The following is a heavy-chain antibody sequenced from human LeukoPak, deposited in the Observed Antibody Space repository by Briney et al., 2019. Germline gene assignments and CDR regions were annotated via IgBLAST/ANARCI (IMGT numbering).Heavy chain of an antibody. CDR1: GDSISTYY. CDR3: ARQRGYSYAASLDY. CDR2: VYSSGST. Sequence: SETLSLTCTVSGDSISTYYWSWIRQPPGKGLEWIGYVYSSGSTYYNPSLKSRVTMSVDTSKNQFSLKLSSVTAADTAVYYCARQRGYSYAASLDYWGQGTLVTVSS. V-gene: IGHV4-59*08. J-gene: IGHJ4*02. D-gene: IGHD5-18*01.